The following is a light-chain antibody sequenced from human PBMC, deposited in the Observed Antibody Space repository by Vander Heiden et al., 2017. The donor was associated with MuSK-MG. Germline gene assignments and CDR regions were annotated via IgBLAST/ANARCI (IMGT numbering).Light chain of an antibody. CDR1: SSNIGSNT. CDR3: AAWDDSLNGRV. V-gene: IGLV1-44*01. CDR2: SNN. J-gene: IGLJ3*02. Sequence: SVLTQPPSASGTPGPRVTISCSGSSSNIGSNTVNWYQQLPGTAPKLLIYSNNQRPSGFPDRFSGSKSGTSASLAISGLQSEDEADYYCAAWDDSLNGRVFGGGTKLTVL.